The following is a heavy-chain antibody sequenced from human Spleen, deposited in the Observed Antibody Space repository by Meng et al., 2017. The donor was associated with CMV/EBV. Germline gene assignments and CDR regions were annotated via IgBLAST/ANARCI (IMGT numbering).Heavy chain of an antibody. J-gene: IGHJ6*02. D-gene: IGHD3-10*01. Sequence: ASVKVSCKTSGYFFTDYYLHWVRQAPGQGLEWMGWISAYNGHTNYAQSLRGRVTMTTDTSTSTAYMELRSLRSDDTAVYYCARVISMVRESLVNVAAYYGMDVWGQGTAVTVSS. CDR3: ARVISMVRESLVNVAAYYGMDV. CDR2: ISAYNGHT. CDR1: GYFFTDYY. V-gene: IGHV1-18*04.